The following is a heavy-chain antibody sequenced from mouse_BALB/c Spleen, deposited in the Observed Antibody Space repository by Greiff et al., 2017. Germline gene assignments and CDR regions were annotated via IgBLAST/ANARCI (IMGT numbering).Heavy chain of an antibody. Sequence: EVMLVESGGGLVKPRGSLKLSCAASGFTFSSYAMSWVRQTPEKRLEWVATISSGGSYTYYPDSVKGRFTISRDNAKNTLYLQMSSLRSEDTAMYYCAKYWFAYWGQGTLVTVSA. CDR1: GFTFSSYA. V-gene: IGHV5-9-1*01. CDR3: AKYWFAY. CDR2: ISSGGSYT. J-gene: IGHJ3*01.